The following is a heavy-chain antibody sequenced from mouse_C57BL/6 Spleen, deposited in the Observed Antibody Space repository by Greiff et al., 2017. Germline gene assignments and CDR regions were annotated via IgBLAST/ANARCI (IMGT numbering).Heavy chain of an antibody. V-gene: IGHV5-15*01. CDR3: ARRIYDGYYNFDV. CDR1: GFTFSDYG. D-gene: IGHD2-3*01. CDR2: ISNLAYSI. Sequence: EVQRVESGGGLVQPGGSLKLSCAASGFTFSDYGMAWVRQAPRKGPEWVAFISNLAYSIYYADTVTGRFTISRENAKNTLYLEMSSLRSEDTAMYYCARRIYDGYYNFDVWGTGTTVTVSS. J-gene: IGHJ1*03.